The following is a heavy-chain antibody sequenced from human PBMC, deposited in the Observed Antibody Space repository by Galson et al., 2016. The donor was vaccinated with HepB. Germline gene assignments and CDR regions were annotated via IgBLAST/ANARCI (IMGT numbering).Heavy chain of an antibody. CDR1: GFTFNSYA. J-gene: IGHJ4*02. D-gene: IGHD1-26*01. CDR3: ASDANAGSGSYYFDF. CDR2: MWYDGSYE. V-gene: IGHV3-33*01. Sequence: SLRLSCAASGFTFNSYAMHWVRQAPGKGLEWVAVMWYDGSYEFYADSVKGRFTISRDNSKNTVFLQMNSLRAEDTALYYCASDANAGSGSYYFDFWGQGTLVTVSS.